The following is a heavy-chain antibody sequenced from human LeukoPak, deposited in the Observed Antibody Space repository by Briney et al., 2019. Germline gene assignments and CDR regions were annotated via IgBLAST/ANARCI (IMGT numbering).Heavy chain of an antibody. CDR2: IYYSGST. J-gene: IGHJ4*02. D-gene: IGHD3-3*01. Sequence: SETLSLTCTVSGGSISSYYWSWIRQPPGKGLEWIGYIYYSGSTNYNPSLKSRVTISVDTSKNQFSLKLSSVTAADTAVYYCARFPVRGRSGYYVFDYWGQGTLVTVSS. CDR3: ARFPVRGRSGYYVFDY. CDR1: GGSISSYY. V-gene: IGHV4-59*08.